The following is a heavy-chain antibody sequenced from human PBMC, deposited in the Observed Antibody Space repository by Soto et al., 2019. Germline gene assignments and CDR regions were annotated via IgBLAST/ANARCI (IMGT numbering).Heavy chain of an antibody. J-gene: IGHJ6*02. CDR2: TYHSGNT. D-gene: IGHD1-26*01. CDR1: GGSFSGYY. V-gene: IGHV4-34*01. CDR3: VRQGIGVLHGLVDV. Sequence: SETLSLTCAVYGGSFSGYYWSWIRQPPGKGLEWIGHTYHSGNTYYNPSLKSRVTISADRSKNQFSLKLSSVTAADTAVYYCVRQGIGVLHGLVDVWGQGTTVTVSS.